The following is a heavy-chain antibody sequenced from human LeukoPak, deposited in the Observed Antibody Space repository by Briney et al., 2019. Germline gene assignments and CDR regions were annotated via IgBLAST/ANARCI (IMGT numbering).Heavy chain of an antibody. CDR1: GFKFEDYV. V-gene: IGHV3-43*02. Sequence: GGSLRLSCADSGFKFEDYVMQWVRQAPGQGLEWVSLISGDGGRTEYADSVKGRFTISRDNSKNSLYLQMNSLRTDDTALYYCIKGRGWLVDYWGQGTLLTVSS. CDR3: IKGRGWLVDY. D-gene: IGHD6-19*01. CDR2: ISGDGGRT. J-gene: IGHJ4*02.